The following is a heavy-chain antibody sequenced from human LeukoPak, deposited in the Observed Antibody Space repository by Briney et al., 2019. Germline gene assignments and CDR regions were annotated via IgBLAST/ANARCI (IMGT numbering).Heavy chain of an antibody. CDR1: GGSISSYY. CDR2: IYYSGST. CDR3: ARARAYYYDSSGPQMDV. D-gene: IGHD3-22*01. Sequence: SETLSLTCTVSGGSISSYYWSWIRQPPGKGLEWIGYIYYSGSTNYNPSLKSRVTISVDTSKNQFSLKLSSVTAADTAVYYCARARAYYYDSSGPQMDVWGQGTTVTVSS. V-gene: IGHV4-59*01. J-gene: IGHJ6*02.